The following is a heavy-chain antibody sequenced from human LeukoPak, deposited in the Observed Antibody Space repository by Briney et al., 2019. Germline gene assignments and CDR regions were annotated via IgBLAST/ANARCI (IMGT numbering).Heavy chain of an antibody. Sequence: SETLSLTCAVSDDSFSSHHWTWIRRPPGKGLEWIGYISYIGSTNYNPSLKSRVTISIDTSKNQFSLKLSSVTAADTAVYYCARDLVTVTKGFDIWGQGTMVSVSS. D-gene: IGHD4-17*01. CDR1: DDSFSSHH. CDR3: ARDLVTVTKGFDI. J-gene: IGHJ3*02. CDR2: ISYIGST. V-gene: IGHV4-59*11.